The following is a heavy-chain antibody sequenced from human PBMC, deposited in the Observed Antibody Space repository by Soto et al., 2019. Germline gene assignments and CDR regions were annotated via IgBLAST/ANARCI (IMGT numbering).Heavy chain of an antibody. D-gene: IGHD3-22*01. CDR1: GFTFSNAW. J-gene: IGHJ4*02. V-gene: IGHV3-15*01. CDR2: IKSKTDGGTT. Sequence: GSLRLSCAASGFTFSNAWMSWVRQAPGTGLEWVGRIKSKTDGGTTDYAAPVKGRFTISRDDSKNTLYLQMNSLKTEDTAVYYCTTDQLWGRVVVLPPDYWGQGTLLTVAA. CDR3: TTDQLWGRVVVLPPDY.